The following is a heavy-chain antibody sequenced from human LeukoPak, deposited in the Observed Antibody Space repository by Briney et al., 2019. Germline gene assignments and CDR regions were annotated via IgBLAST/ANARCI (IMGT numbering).Heavy chain of an antibody. Sequence: SVKVSCKASGGTFSNYVISWVRQAPGQGLEWMGGIIPIYGTVHYVQKFQGRVTITTDESTSTAYMEVSSLRSDDTAVYYCARAVGYQLLFSQEGWFDPWGQGTLVTVSS. CDR1: GGTFSNYV. V-gene: IGHV1-69*05. J-gene: IGHJ5*02. CDR2: IIPIYGTV. D-gene: IGHD1-26*01. CDR3: ARAVGYQLLFSQEGWFDP.